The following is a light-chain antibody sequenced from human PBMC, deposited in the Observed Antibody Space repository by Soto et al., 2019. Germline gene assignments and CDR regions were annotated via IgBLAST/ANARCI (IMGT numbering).Light chain of an antibody. CDR3: QQYGSSLYT. CDR2: GAS. Sequence: EIVLTQSPGTLSFSPGEGATLSCRASQRVSSSTLAWYQQKPGQAPRLLIYGASGRATGIPDRFSGSGSGTDFTLTISRLEPEDFAVYYCQQYGSSLYTFGQGTKLEIK. J-gene: IGKJ2*01. CDR1: QRVSSST. V-gene: IGKV3-20*01.